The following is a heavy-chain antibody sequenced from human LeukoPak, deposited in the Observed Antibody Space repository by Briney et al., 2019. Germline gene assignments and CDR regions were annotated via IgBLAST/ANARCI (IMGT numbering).Heavy chain of an antibody. Sequence: ASVNVSCKVSGYSLTDLNIQWVRQAPGKGLECMGGFDPEQAKTVYAEKFQGRVTMTEDPSTDTAYMELSSLRSEDTAVYFCATRSGDFWSGYENWGQGTLVTVSS. J-gene: IGHJ4*02. D-gene: IGHD3-3*01. CDR2: FDPEQAKT. CDR1: GYSLTDLN. CDR3: ATRSGDFWSGYEN. V-gene: IGHV1-24*01.